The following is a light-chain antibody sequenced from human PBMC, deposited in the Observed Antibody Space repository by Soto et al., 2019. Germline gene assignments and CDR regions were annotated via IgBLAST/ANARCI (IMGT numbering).Light chain of an antibody. V-gene: IGKV1-39*01. CDR3: QQTYTLPRT. CDR1: QTVSKY. CDR2: TAS. Sequence: DIQMTQSPSSLSASVGDRVTIVCRACQTVSKYVNWYQQKPGKVPHLLIYTASTLYSVVPSRFSGRGSGTEFTLTISSLLPEDFATYYCQQTYTLPRTFAQGTKVE. J-gene: IGKJ1*01.